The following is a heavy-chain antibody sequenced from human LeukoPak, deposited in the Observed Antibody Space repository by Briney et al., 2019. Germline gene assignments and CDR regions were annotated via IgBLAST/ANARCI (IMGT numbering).Heavy chain of an antibody. V-gene: IGHV1-8*01. J-gene: IGHJ6*03. CDR1: GYTFTSYD. Sequence: ASVKVSCKASGYTFTSYDINWVRQATGQGLEWMGWMNPNSGNTGYAQKFQGRVTMTRNTSISTAYMELSSLRSEDTAVYYCARRYSSSWALYYMDVWGKGTTVTISS. CDR2: MNPNSGNT. D-gene: IGHD6-13*01. CDR3: ARRYSSSWALYYMDV.